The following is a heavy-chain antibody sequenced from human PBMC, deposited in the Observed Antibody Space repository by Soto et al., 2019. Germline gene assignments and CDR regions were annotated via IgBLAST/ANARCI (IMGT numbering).Heavy chain of an antibody. CDR1: GGTFSSYA. Sequence: SVKVSCKASGGTFSSYAINWVRQAPGQGLEWMGGIIPIFGTTNYAQKFQGRVTITADESTSTAYMELSSLRSEDTAVYYCARVVSECSSGRSTEYFQHWAQGTLAT. CDR2: IIPIFGTT. CDR3: ARVVSECSSGRSTEYFQH. V-gene: IGHV1-69*13. J-gene: IGHJ1*01. D-gene: IGHD6-19*01.